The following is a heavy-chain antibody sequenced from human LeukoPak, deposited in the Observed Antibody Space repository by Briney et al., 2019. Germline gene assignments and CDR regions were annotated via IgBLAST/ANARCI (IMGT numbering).Heavy chain of an antibody. D-gene: IGHD3-22*01. V-gene: IGHV2-70*11. CDR1: GFSLSSSEMC. CDR3: TRTRPYYYDSSGYCDI. CDR2: IDWDDDK. Sequence: SGPALVKPTQTLTLTCTFSGFSLSSSEMCVSWIRQPPGKALEWLARIDWDDDKYYNTSLKTRLTVSKDTSKNQVVLTMTNMDPADTATYYCTRTRPYYYDSSGYCDIWGQGTMVTVSP. J-gene: IGHJ3*02.